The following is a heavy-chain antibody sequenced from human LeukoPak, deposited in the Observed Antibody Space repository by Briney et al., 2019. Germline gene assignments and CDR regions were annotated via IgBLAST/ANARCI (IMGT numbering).Heavy chain of an antibody. V-gene: IGHV3-48*01. CDR3: ARDLDILAMIVA. CDR2: ISGSGSSI. CDR1: GFTFSSYS. D-gene: IGHD5-12*01. Sequence: GGSLRLSCAASGFTFSSYSMNWVRQAPGKGLEWVSYISGSGSSIHYADSVKGRFTISRDNAKNLVYLQMNSLRAEDTAVYYCARDLDILAMIVAWGQGTLVTVSS. J-gene: IGHJ5*02.